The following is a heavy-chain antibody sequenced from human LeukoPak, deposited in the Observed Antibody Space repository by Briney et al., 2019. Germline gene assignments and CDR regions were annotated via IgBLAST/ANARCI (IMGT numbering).Heavy chain of an antibody. J-gene: IGHJ4*02. CDR3: TTEGSRDFDY. D-gene: IGHD1-26*01. V-gene: IGHV3-7*03. CDR1: GFSLSGYW. Sequence: GGSLRLSCAASGFSLSGYWMTWVRQAPGKGLEWVANINRDGSQKNHVDSVQGRFTISRDNAKNSLYLQMNSLKTEDTAVYYCTTEGSRDFDYWGQGTLVTVSS. CDR2: INRDGSQK.